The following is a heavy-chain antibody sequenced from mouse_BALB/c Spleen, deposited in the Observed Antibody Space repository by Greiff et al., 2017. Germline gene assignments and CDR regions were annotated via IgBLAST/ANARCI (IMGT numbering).Heavy chain of an antibody. CDR2: IYPGGGYT. J-gene: IGHJ3*01. D-gene: IGHD1-1*01. CDR3: ARGDGSSYGFAY. Sequence: VQLVESGAELVRPGTSVKISCKASGYTFTNYWLGWVKQRPGHGLEWIGDIYPGGGYTNYNEKFKGKATLTADTSSSTAYMQLSSLTSEDSAVYFCARGDGSSYGFAYWGQGTLVTVSA. CDR1: GYTFTNYW. V-gene: IGHV1-63*02.